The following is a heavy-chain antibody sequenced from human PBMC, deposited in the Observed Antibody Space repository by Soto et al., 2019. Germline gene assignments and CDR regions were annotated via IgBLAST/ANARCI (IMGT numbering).Heavy chain of an antibody. CDR2: IYYSGST. J-gene: IGHJ6*03. CDR3: ASRQYGDYDDGIYYYYMDV. CDR1: GGSISSGDYY. Sequence: SETLSLTCTVSGGSISSGDYYWSWIRQPPGKGLEWIGYIYYSGSTNYNPSLKSRVTISVDTSKNQFSLKLSSVTAADTAVYYCASRQYGDYDDGIYYYYMDVWGKGTTVTVSS. V-gene: IGHV4-61*08. D-gene: IGHD4-17*01.